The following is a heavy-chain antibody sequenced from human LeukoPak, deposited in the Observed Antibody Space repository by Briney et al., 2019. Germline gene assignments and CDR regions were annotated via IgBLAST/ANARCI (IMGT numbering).Heavy chain of an antibody. V-gene: IGHV3-74*01. D-gene: IGHD3-16*01. Sequence: GGSLRLSCAAAGFTFSSYWMHWVRQARGKGLVWVSLINSDGSITSYADSVKGRFTISRDNAKNTLFLQMNSLRAEDTAVYYCVREFGKIDGGTWGQGTLVTVSS. CDR2: INSDGSIT. CDR1: GFTFSSYW. CDR3: VREFGKIDGGT. J-gene: IGHJ5*02.